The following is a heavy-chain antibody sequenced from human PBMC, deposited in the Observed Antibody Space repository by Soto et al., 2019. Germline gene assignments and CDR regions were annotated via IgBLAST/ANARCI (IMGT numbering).Heavy chain of an antibody. V-gene: IGHV3-48*03. CDR3: ARGGGQYDSAGHYEH. CDR2: ISSSGTTI. Sequence: GGSLRLSCVASGFTFSAYEMNCVRQAPGKGLEWVSYISSSGTTIHYADSVKGRFTISRDNAKISVYLQMNSLRVEDTAIYYCARGGGQYDSAGHYEHWGRGTMVTVSS. J-gene: IGHJ4*01. CDR1: GFTFSAYE. D-gene: IGHD3-22*01.